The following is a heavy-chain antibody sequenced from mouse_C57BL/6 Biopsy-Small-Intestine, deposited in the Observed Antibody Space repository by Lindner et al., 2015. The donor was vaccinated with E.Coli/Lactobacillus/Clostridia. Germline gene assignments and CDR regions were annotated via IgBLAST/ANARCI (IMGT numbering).Heavy chain of an antibody. D-gene: IGHD2-5*01. CDR3: ARVYYSTFDY. J-gene: IGHJ2*01. CDR2: IHPNSGST. CDR1: GYTFTSYW. V-gene: IGHV1-64*01. Sequence: QESGAELVKPGASVKLSCKASGYTFTSYWMHWVKQRPGQGLEWIGMIHPNSGSTNYNEKFKSKATLTVDKSSSTAYMQLSSLTSEDSAVYYCARVYYSTFDYWGQGTTLTVSS.